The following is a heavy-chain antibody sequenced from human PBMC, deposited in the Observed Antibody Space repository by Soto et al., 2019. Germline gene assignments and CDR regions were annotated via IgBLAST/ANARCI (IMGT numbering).Heavy chain of an antibody. CDR3: AKDLKSTVTMDY. Sequence: QVQLVESGGGVVQPGRSLRLSCAASGFTFSSYGMHWVRQAPGKGLEWVAVISYDGSNKYYADSVKGRFTISRDNSKNTLYLQMNSLRAEDTAVYYCAKDLKSTVTMDYWGQGTLVTVSS. CDR1: GFTFSSYG. D-gene: IGHD4-17*01. V-gene: IGHV3-30*18. CDR2: ISYDGSNK. J-gene: IGHJ4*02.